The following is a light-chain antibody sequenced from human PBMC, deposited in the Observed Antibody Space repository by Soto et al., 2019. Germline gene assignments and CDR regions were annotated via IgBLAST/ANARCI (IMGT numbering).Light chain of an antibody. CDR2: SAS. Sequence: DIQLTQSPSVLSASVGDTVTITCRASQALSNYLAWYQQKPGKAPDLLIYSASTLQSGVPSRFRGSGSETEFSLTIRALQHEDFATYYCQQISRYPLTFGGGTKADIK. J-gene: IGKJ4*01. V-gene: IGKV1-9*01. CDR1: QALSNY. CDR3: QQISRYPLT.